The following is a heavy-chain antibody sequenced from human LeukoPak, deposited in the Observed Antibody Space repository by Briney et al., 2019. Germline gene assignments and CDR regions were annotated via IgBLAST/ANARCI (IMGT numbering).Heavy chain of an antibody. CDR2: IIPIFGTA. D-gene: IGHD3-10*01. CDR1: GGTFSSYA. J-gene: IGHJ4*02. CDR3: ARGSRLDSGSYADY. Sequence: SVKVSCKASGGTFSSYAISWVRQAPGQGLEWMGGIIPIFGTANYAQKFQGRVTITTDESTSTAYMELSSLRSDDTAVYYCARGSRLDSGSYADYWGQGTLVTVSS. V-gene: IGHV1-69*05.